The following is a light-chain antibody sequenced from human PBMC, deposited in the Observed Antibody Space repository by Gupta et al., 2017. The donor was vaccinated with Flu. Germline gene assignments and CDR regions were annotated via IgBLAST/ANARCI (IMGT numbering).Light chain of an antibody. J-gene: IGKJ1*01. CDR2: WAS. Sequence: IVMTPSPDSLAVSLGAKATINCRSSQSLLYTSNNKNYLAWYQLKPGQPPKLLIRWASTRESGVPDRFSGSGSGTEFTLTISSLQAEDVAVYYCQQYYIAPVEFGQGTKVEIK. CDR1: QSLLYTSNNKNY. CDR3: QQYYIAPVE. V-gene: IGKV4-1*01.